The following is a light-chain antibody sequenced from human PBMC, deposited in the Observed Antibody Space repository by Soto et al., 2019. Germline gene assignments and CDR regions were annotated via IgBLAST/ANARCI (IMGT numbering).Light chain of an antibody. CDR1: QSVSSN. V-gene: IGKV3D-15*01. Sequence: IVMTQSPATLSVSPGKRATLSCRASQSVSSNLAWYQQKPGQVPRLLIYGASTRATGIPARFSGSGSGTEFTLTISSLQSEDFAVYYCQQYNNWPFTFGPGTKVDIK. CDR2: GAS. J-gene: IGKJ3*01. CDR3: QQYNNWPFT.